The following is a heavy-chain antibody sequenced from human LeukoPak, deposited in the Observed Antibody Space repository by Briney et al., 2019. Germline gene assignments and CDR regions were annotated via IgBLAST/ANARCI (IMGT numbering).Heavy chain of an antibody. V-gene: IGHV3-7*01. CDR2: IKLDGSER. CDR3: ALSRGSGGPFDF. D-gene: IGHD3-10*01. CDR1: GFTFDSYW. Sequence: GGSRRLSCAASGFTFDSYWMSWVRQAPGKGLEWVANIKLDGSERYYMDSVRGRFTISRDYSKNSLDLQMNSLRAEDTAVYYCALSRGSGGPFDFWGQGTLVTVSS. J-gene: IGHJ4*02.